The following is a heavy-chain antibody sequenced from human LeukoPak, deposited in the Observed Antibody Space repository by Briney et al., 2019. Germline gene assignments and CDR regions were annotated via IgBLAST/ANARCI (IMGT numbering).Heavy chain of an antibody. V-gene: IGHV3-48*03. D-gene: IGHD1-26*01. CDR3: ARCSGSYLIDY. CDR1: GFTFSSYE. CDR2: ISSSGSTI. J-gene: IGHJ4*02. Sequence: GGSLRLSCAASGFTFSSYEMNWVRQAPGKGLEWVPYISSSGSTIYYADSVKGRFTISRDNAKNSLYLQMNSLRAEDTAVYYCARCSGSYLIDYWGQGTLVTVSS.